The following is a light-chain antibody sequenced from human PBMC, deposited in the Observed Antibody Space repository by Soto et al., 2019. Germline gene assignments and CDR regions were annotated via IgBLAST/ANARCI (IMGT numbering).Light chain of an antibody. CDR3: NSLSAAGSSYV. Sequence: QSALTQPASVSGSPGQSIAISCTGTSSDVGSHNHVSWYQQYPGKAPKLIIYGVSNRPSGVSARFSGSKFGSTASLTISGLQAEDEAEYYCNSLSAAGSSYVFGPGTKVTVL. CDR1: SSDVGSHNH. J-gene: IGLJ1*01. CDR2: GVS. V-gene: IGLV2-14*01.